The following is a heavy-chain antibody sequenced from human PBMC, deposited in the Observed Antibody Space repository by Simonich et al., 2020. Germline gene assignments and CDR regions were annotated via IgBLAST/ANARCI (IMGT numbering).Heavy chain of an antibody. CDR1: GYSISSGYY. CDR2: IYHSGDT. J-gene: IGHJ6*02. Sequence: QVQLQESGPGLVKPSETLSLTCAVSGYSISSGYYWGWIRQPPGKGREWIGSIYHSGDTYYNPSLKSRVTISVDTSKNQFSLKLSSVTAADTAVYYCARVGYSNYYYYGMDVWGQGTTVTVSS. V-gene: IGHV4-38-2*01. CDR3: ARVGYSNYYYYGMDV. D-gene: IGHD6-13*01.